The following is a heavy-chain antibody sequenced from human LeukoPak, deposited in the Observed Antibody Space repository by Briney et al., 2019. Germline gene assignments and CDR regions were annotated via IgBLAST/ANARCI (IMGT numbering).Heavy chain of an antibody. J-gene: IGHJ4*02. D-gene: IGHD6-19*01. Sequence: GGSLRLSCAASGFTVSSNYMSWVRQAPGKGLEWVSVTYSGGSTYYADSVKGRFTISRDNSKNTLYLQMNSLRAEDTAVYYCARGLRSSGWSLFDYWGQGTLVTVSS. CDR3: ARGLRSSGWSLFDY. CDR2: TYSGGST. CDR1: GFTVSSNY. V-gene: IGHV3-66*01.